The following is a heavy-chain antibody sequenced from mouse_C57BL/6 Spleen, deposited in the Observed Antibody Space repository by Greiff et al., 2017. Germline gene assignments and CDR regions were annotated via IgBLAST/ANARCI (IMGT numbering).Heavy chain of an antibody. CDR3: ARAYYGSSSTNYFDY. J-gene: IGHJ2*01. CDR2: ISDGGGYT. Sequence: EVMLVESGGGLVKPGGSLKLSCAASGFTFSSYAMSWVRQTPEKRLEWVATISDGGGYTYYPDNVKGRFTISRDNAKNNLYLQMSHLKSEDTAMYYCARAYYGSSSTNYFDYWGQGTTLTVSS. D-gene: IGHD1-1*01. CDR1: GFTFSSYA. V-gene: IGHV5-4*03.